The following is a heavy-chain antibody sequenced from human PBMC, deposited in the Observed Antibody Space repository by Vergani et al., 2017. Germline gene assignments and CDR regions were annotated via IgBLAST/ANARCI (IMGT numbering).Heavy chain of an antibody. CDR2: IYYSGST. Sequence: QVQLQESGPGLVKPSETLSLTCTVSGGSISSYYWSWIRQPPGKGLEWIGYIYYSGSTNYNPSLKSRVTISVDTSKNQFSLKLSSVTAADTAVYYCSLRGRRGFGRWFDYWGQGTLVTVSS. V-gene: IGHV4-59*12. D-gene: IGHD3-10*01. CDR3: SLRGRRGFGRWFDY. CDR1: GGSISSYY. J-gene: IGHJ5*01.